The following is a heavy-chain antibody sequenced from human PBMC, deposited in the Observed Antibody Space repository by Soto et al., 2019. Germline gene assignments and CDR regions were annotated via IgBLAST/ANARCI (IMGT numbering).Heavy chain of an antibody. CDR1: GGTFSNYA. Sequence: QVQLVQSGAEVKKPGSSVKVSCKASGGTFSNYAFSWVRQAPGQGLDWMGTIIPIFGTTNFAQKFQGRVTMTADEWATTASRALSRLRSDDPAVYYCASALPAGSGTFRGEAFAIWGQGTTFTVSS. CDR3: ASALPAGSGTFRGEAFAI. D-gene: IGHD2-2*01. CDR2: IIPIFGTT. V-gene: IGHV1-69*15. J-gene: IGHJ3*02.